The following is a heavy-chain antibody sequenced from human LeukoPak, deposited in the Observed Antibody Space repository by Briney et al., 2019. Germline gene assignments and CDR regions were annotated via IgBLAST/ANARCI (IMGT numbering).Heavy chain of an antibody. V-gene: IGHV4-59*12. CDR1: GGSISSYY. CDR3: ARGKPPYYYGSGSYYNFP. CDR2: IYYSGST. D-gene: IGHD3-10*01. Sequence: SXXLSLTCTVSGGSISSYYWSWIRQPPGKGLEWIGYIYYSGSTNYNPSLKSRVTISVDTSKNQFSLKLSSVTAADTAVYYCARGKPPYYYGSGSYYNFPWGQGTLVTVSS. J-gene: IGHJ5*02.